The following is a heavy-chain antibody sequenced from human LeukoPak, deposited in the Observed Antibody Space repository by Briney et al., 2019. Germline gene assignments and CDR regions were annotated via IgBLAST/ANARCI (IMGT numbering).Heavy chain of an antibody. V-gene: IGHV3-73*01. D-gene: IGHD2-15*01. CDR2: IRSKANSYAT. J-gene: IGHJ4*02. CDR3: TRLRFGYCSGGSCSFDY. CDR1: GFTFSRYV. Sequence: GGSLRLSCAASGFTFSRYVMSWVRQTPGKGLEWVGRIRSKANSYATAYAASVKGRFTISRDDSKNTAYLQMNSLKTEDTAVYYCTRLRFGYCSGGSCSFDYWGQGTLVTVSS.